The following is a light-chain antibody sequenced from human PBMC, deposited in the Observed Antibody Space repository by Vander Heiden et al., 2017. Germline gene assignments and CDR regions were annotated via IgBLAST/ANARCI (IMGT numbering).Light chain of an antibody. V-gene: IGKV1-9*01. J-gene: IGKJ4*01. Sequence: SQLTQSPSFLSASVGDRVTITCRASQGISSYLAWYQQKPGKAPKLLIYAASTLQSGVPSRFSGSGSGTEFTLTISSLQPEDFATYYCQQLNSYPLTFGGGTKVEIK. CDR1: QGISSY. CDR2: AAS. CDR3: QQLNSYPLT.